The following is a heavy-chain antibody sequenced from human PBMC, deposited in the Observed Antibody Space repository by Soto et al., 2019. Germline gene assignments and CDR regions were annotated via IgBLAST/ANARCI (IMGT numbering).Heavy chain of an antibody. D-gene: IGHD3-16*01. V-gene: IGHV3-30*19. CDR2: TSYDGSDK. CDR3: ARWGTTGGLDV. Sequence: QVQLVESGGGVVQPGTSLRVSCVGSGFTFRSYVIHWVRQATDKGLEWVALTSYDGSDKYYDDSVRGRFTISRDKSRNTVARQMDSLILEDTALYYFARWGTTGGLDVWGQGTLVSVSS. J-gene: IGHJ1*01. CDR1: GFTFRSYV.